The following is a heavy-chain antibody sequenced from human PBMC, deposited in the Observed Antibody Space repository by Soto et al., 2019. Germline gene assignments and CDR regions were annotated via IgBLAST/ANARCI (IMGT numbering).Heavy chain of an antibody. D-gene: IGHD3-16*02. V-gene: IGHV5-51*01. CDR3: PRRRSYGFFDF. CDR2: IYPEDSDS. J-gene: IGHJ4*02. Sequence: GESLKISCKASGYSFTTYLICWVRQMPVKGLEWMGIIYPEDSDSRYSPSFQGQVTFSADTSINTAYLQWSSLKASDTATYYCPRRRSYGFFDFWGQRTLLTVCS. CDR1: GYSFTTYL.